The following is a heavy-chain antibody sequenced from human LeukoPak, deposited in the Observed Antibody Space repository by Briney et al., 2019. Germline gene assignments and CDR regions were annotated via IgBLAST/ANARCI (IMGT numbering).Heavy chain of an antibody. CDR3: ARVNLKYCSGGSCWAVVDY. V-gene: IGHV4-30-2*01. D-gene: IGHD2-15*01. CDR1: GGSISSGGYS. J-gene: IGHJ4*02. CDR2: IYHSGST. Sequence: PSETLSLTCAVSGGSISSGGYSWSWIRQPPGKGLEWIGYIYHSGSTYYNPSLKSRVTISADRSKNQFSLKLSSVTAADTAVYYCARVNLKYCSGGSCWAVVDYWGQGTLVTVSS.